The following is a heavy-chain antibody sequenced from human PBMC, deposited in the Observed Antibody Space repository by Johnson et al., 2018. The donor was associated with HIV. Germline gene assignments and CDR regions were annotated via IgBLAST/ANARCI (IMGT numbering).Heavy chain of an antibody. Sequence: HVQLVESGGGVVQPGRSLRLSCAASGFTFSSYAMHWVRQAPAKGLEWVAAISYDGSDKDHADSVKGRFTITRDSSKNTLYLQMNSLRAEDTAVYYCARPYYVISDYYLYSFDIWGQGTMVAVSS. J-gene: IGHJ3*02. CDR3: ARPYYVISDYYLYSFDI. D-gene: IGHD3-22*01. V-gene: IGHV3-30*04. CDR2: ISYDGSDK. CDR1: GFTFSSYA.